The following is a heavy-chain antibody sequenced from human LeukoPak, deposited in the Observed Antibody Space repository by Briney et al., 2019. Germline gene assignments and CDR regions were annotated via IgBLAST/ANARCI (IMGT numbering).Heavy chain of an antibody. D-gene: IGHD6-19*01. CDR2: ISAYNGNT. J-gene: IGHJ4*02. V-gene: IGHV1-18*01. Sequence: ASVKVSCKASGYTFTSYGISWVRQAPGQGLEWMGWISAYNGNTNYAQKLQGRVTMTTDTSTSTAYMELRSLRSDDTAVYYCARDALPQQWLVRYFDYWGQGTLVTVSS. CDR1: GYTFTSYG. CDR3: ARDALPQQWLVRYFDY.